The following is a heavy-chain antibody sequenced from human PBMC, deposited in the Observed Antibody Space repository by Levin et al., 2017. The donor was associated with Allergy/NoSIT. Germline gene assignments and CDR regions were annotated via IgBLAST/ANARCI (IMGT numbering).Heavy chain of an antibody. CDR1: GYTFTDYY. J-gene: IGHJ4*02. V-gene: IGHV1-2*02. Sequence: ASVKVSCKPSGYTFTDYYIHWVRQAPGQGLEWIGWIHPKSGDTTYAQKFQGRVAMARATSIPTVYMELTRLKSDDTAVYYCARGFCSGDNCRLFDYWGQGSLVTVSS. CDR3: ARGFCSGDNCRLFDY. CDR2: IHPKSGDT. D-gene: IGHD2-15*01.